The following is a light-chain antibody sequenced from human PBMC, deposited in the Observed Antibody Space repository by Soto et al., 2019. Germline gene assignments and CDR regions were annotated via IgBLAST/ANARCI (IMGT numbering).Light chain of an antibody. CDR2: AAS. V-gene: IGKV1-39*01. CDR1: QSISSY. CDR3: QQSYSTPLT. Sequence: DIVFTQSPATLSLSPGEGATLSCRASQSISSYLNWYQQKPGKAPKLLIYAASSLQSGVPSRFSGSGSGTDFTLTISSLQPEDFATYYCQQSYSTPLTFGGGTKVDIK. J-gene: IGKJ4*01.